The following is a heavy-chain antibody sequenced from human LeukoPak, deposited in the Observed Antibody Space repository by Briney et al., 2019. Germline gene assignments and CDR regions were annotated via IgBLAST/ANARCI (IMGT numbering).Heavy chain of an antibody. CDR3: ARGGGGNSDFLTTYTGASLSFDY. D-gene: IGHD3-9*01. CDR2: ISGSGGST. J-gene: IGHJ4*02. Sequence: PGGSLRLSCAASGFTFSSYWMSWVRQAPGKGLEWVSAISGSGGSTYYAGSVKGRFTISRDSSKNTLYLQMNRLGAEDTAVYYCARGGGGNSDFLTTYTGASLSFDYWGQGALVTVSS. CDR1: GFTFSSYW. V-gene: IGHV3-23*01.